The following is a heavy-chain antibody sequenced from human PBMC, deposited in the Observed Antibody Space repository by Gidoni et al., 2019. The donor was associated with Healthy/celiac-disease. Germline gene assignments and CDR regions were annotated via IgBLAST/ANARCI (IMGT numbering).Heavy chain of an antibody. CDR3: ARGSHGEYSSGSNAFDI. D-gene: IGHD6-19*01. CDR2: IWYDGSNK. J-gene: IGHJ3*02. Sequence: QVQLVESGGGVVQPGRSLRLSCAASGFAFSSYGMHWVRQAPGKGLEWVSVIWYDGSNKYYADSVKGRFTISRDNSKTTLYLQMNSLRAEDTAVYYCARGSHGEYSSGSNAFDIWGQGTMVTVSS. V-gene: IGHV3-33*01. CDR1: GFAFSSYG.